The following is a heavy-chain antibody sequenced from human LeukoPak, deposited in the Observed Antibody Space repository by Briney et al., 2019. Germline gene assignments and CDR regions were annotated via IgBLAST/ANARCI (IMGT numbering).Heavy chain of an antibody. CDR3: ADYGDYGRGPGY. CDR1: GFSFSSYS. Sequence: GGSLRLSCAASGFSFSSYSLSWVRQAPGKGLEWVAGISDSGDSTYYADSVKGRFTISRDNSKNTLYLQMNSLRAEDTAVYYCADYGDYGRGPGYWGQGTLVTVSS. D-gene: IGHD4-17*01. J-gene: IGHJ4*02. CDR2: ISDSGDST. V-gene: IGHV3-23*01.